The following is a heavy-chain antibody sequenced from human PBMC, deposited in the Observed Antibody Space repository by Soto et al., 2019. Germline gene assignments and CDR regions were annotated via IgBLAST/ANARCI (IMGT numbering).Heavy chain of an antibody. CDR1: GGTFSTYT. Sequence: SVEVSCKASGGTFSTYTITWVRQAPGQGLEWMGRIIPIIGIINYAQKFQGRVTISADKFTGTAYMELTGLRSDDTAVYYCAGDPDSHYNDSHASSYPWGQGTLVTVSS. CDR3: AGDPDSHYNDSHASSYP. D-gene: IGHD4-4*01. J-gene: IGHJ5*02. V-gene: IGHV1-69*04. CDR2: IIPIIGII.